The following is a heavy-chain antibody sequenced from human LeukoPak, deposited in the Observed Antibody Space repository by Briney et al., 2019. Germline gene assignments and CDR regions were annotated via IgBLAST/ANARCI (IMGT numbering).Heavy chain of an antibody. D-gene: IGHD2-15*01. V-gene: IGHV3-23*01. CDR1: GFTLNIYA. CDR2: LTGTGRTT. J-gene: IGHJ4*02. CDR3: AKDRTPYCRGGSCYSFDY. Sequence: GGSLRLSCAASGFTLNIYAMSWVRQAPGKGLEWVSALTGTGRTTYYADSVRGRFTISRDDSKSTLYLQMNSLGVEDTAIYFCAKDRTPYCRGGSCYSFDYWGQGTLVTVSS.